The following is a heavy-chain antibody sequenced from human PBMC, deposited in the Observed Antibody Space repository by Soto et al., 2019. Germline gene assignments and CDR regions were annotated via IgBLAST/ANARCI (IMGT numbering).Heavy chain of an antibody. D-gene: IGHD3-10*01. CDR2: LYYQGGG. CDR1: GGSISPYY. Sequence: PSETLSLTCTVSGGSISPYYWSWIRQPPGKGLEWIGYLYYQGGGNNNPSFKSRVTMSVDTSRNTFSLELRSVTAADTAVYYCAREGRFEGFDYWGQGALVTVSS. V-gene: IGHV4-59*01. J-gene: IGHJ4*02. CDR3: AREGRFEGFDY.